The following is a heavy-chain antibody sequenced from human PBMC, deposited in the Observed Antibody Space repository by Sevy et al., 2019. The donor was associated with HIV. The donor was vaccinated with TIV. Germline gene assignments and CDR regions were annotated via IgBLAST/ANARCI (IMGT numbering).Heavy chain of an antibody. V-gene: IGHV3-21*01. D-gene: IGHD2-15*01. CDR3: ARVGYCSGGSCYSDFDY. CDR2: ISSSSSYI. Sequence: GGSLRLSCAASGFTFSSYSMNWVHQAPGKGLEWVSSISSSSSYIYYADSVKGRFTISRDNAKNSLYLQMNSLRAEDTAVYYCARVGYCSGGSCYSDFDYWGQGTLVTVSS. CDR1: GFTFSSYS. J-gene: IGHJ4*02.